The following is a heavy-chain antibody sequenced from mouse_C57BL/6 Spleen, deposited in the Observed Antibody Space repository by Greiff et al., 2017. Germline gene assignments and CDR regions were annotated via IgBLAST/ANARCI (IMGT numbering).Heavy chain of an antibody. CDR3: ARDGLLDY. J-gene: IGHJ2*01. Sequence: QVQLQQSGAELVMPGASVKLSCKASGYTFTSYWMHWVKQRPGQGLEWIGEIDPSDSYTNYNQKFKGKSTLTVDKSSSTAYMQLSSLTSEDSAVYYCARDGLLDYWGPGTTLTVSS. V-gene: IGHV1-69*01. CDR2: IDPSDSYT. CDR1: GYTFTSYW. D-gene: IGHD2-3*01.